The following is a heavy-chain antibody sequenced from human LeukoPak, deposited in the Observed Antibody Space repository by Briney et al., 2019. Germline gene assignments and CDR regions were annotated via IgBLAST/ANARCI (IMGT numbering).Heavy chain of an antibody. J-gene: IGHJ4*02. V-gene: IGHV3-48*01. Sequence: GGSLRLSCAASGFTFNNYSMNWVRQAPGKGLEWVSYISSSSGTIYYADSVKGRFTISRDNAKNSLYLQMNSLRAEDTAVYYCARDGAPAMVRGVIIYWGQGTLVTVSS. CDR3: ARDGAPAMVRGVIIY. CDR2: ISSSSGTI. D-gene: IGHD3-10*01. CDR1: GFTFNNYS.